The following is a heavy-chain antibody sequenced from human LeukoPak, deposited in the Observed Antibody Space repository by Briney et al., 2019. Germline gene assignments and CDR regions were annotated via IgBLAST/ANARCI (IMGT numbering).Heavy chain of an antibody. D-gene: IGHD2-15*01. CDR3: AKDYSDSRVADVFFEY. CDR2: ITSGFTP. CDR1: GLTFSDYA. Sequence: PGGSLRLSCAASGLTFSDYAMSWFRQAPGQELEWVSGITSGFTPHYADSVKGRFTISRDNSKNTFHLQLNSLRAEDTAVYYCAKDYSDSRVADVFFEYWGQGTLVTVSS. V-gene: IGHV3-23*01. J-gene: IGHJ4*02.